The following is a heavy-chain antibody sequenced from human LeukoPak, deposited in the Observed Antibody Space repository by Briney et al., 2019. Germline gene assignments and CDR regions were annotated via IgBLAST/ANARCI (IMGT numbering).Heavy chain of an antibody. V-gene: IGHV4-59*01. J-gene: IGHJ3*02. CDR2: IYYGGST. CDR1: GGSISSYY. CDR3: ARVYFDWLLKGFDAFDI. Sequence: PSETLSLTCTVSGGSISSYYWSWIRQPPGKGREWIGYIYYGGSTNYNPSLKSRVTISVDTSKNQFSLKLSSVTAADTAVYYCARVYFDWLLKGFDAFDIWGQGTMVTVSS. D-gene: IGHD3-9*01.